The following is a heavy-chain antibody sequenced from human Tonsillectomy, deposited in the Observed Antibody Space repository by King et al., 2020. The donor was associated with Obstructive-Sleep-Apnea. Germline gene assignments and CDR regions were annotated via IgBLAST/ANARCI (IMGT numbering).Heavy chain of an antibody. J-gene: IGHJ4*02. Sequence: VQLQQWGAGLLKPSETLSLTCAVYGASFSGYYWNWIRQPPGKGLEWIGEISQSGRTNHNPSLKSRVTISIDTSNNRFSLKLNSVTAADTAVYFCARGGHYYDSSGLDYWGQGTLVTVSS. V-gene: IGHV4-34*01. CDR2: ISQSGRT. D-gene: IGHD3-22*01. CDR3: ARGGHYYDSSGLDY. CDR1: GASFSGYY.